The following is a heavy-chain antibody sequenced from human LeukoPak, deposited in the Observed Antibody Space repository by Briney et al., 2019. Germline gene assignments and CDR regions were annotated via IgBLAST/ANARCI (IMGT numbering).Heavy chain of an antibody. J-gene: IGHJ4*02. CDR3: ARGQRVWRASSGFLPHFFPV. CDR2: IYYSGST. CDR1: GGSISSSSYY. D-gene: IGHD3-22*01. V-gene: IGHV4-39*07. Sequence: PSETLSLTCTVSGGSISSSSYYWGWIRQPPGKGLEWIGSIYYSGSTYYNPSLKSRVTISVDTSKNQFSLKLSSVTAADTAVYYCARGQRVWRASSGFLPHFFPVWGQGTLVTVSS.